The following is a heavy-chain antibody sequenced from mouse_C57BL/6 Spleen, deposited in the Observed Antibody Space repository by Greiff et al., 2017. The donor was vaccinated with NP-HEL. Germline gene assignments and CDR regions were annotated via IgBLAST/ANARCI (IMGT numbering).Heavy chain of an antibody. CDR1: GYTFTDYY. CDR3: ARLRSPYWYFDV. Sequence: EVQLQQSGPELVKPGASVKISCKASGYTFTDYYMNWVKQSHGKSLEWIGDINPNNGGTSYNQKFKGKATLTVDKSSSTAYMELRSLTSEDSAVYYCARLRSPYWYFDVWGTGTTVTVSS. J-gene: IGHJ1*03. CDR2: INPNNGGT. D-gene: IGHD1-1*01. V-gene: IGHV1-26*01.